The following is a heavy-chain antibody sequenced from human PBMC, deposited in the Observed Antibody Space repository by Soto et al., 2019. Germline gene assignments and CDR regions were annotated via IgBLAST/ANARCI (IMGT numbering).Heavy chain of an antibody. CDR1: GFTFSSYG. J-gene: IGHJ4*02. Sequence: QVQLVESGGGVVQPGRSLRLSCAASGFTFSSYGMHWVRQAPGKGLEWVSVIWYDGSNKYYADSVKGRFTISRDNSKNTLYLQMNSLRAEDTAVYYCARERITLFRGVIPPDYWGQGTLVTVSS. CDR3: ARERITLFRGVIPPDY. CDR2: IWYDGSNK. V-gene: IGHV3-33*01. D-gene: IGHD3-10*01.